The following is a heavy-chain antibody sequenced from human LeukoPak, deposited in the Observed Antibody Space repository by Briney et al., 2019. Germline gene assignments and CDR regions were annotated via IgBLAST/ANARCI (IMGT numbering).Heavy chain of an antibody. CDR1: GFTFSSYG. Sequence: GGSLRLSCAASGFTFSSYGMHWVRQAPGKGLEWVAVISYDGSNKYYADSVKGRFTISRDNSKNTLYLQMNSLRAEDTAVYYCAKGLMTGELLLSAFDIWGQGTMVTVSS. CDR2: ISYDGSNK. J-gene: IGHJ3*02. D-gene: IGHD1-26*01. V-gene: IGHV3-30*18. CDR3: AKGLMTGELLLSAFDI.